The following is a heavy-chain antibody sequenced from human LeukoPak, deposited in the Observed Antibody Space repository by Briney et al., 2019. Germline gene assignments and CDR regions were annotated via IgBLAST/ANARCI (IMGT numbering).Heavy chain of an antibody. V-gene: IGHV1-18*01. CDR3: ARGGHRRYYYTSGSAFDP. D-gene: IGHD3-10*01. Sequence: GASVKVSCKASGYTFTNYGISWVRQAPGQGLEWMGWISAYNGNTHYAQNPQGRVTMTTDTSTSTAYMELKSLRSDDTAVYYCARGGHRRYYYTSGSAFDPWGQGTPVTVSS. CDR1: GYTFTNYG. J-gene: IGHJ5*02. CDR2: ISAYNGNT.